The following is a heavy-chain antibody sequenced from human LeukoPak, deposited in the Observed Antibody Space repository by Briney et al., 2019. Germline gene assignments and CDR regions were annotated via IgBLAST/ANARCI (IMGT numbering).Heavy chain of an antibody. V-gene: IGHV3-11*01. CDR1: GFTFSDYY. CDR3: ARDKLRARKQWLVRDYYYGMDV. D-gene: IGHD6-19*01. CDR2: ISSSGSTI. Sequence: PGGSLRLSCAASGFTFSDYYVSWIRQAPGKGLEWVSYISSSGSTIYYADSVKGRFTISRDNAKNSLYLQMNSLRAEDTAVYYCARDKLRARKQWLVRDYYYGMDVWGKGTTVTVSS. J-gene: IGHJ6*04.